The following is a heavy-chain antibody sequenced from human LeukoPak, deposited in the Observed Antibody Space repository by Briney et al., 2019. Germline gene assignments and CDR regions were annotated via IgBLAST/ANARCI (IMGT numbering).Heavy chain of an antibody. CDR1: GFTFDIFW. Sequence: PGGSLRLSCEASGFTFDIFWMTWVRQAPGKGLESVAYIKEDGSEKYYVDSVKGRFTISRDNAKNSLYLQMNSLRAEDTGVYYCARDAGYGGNSDYWGQGTLVTVSS. CDR2: IKEDGSEK. J-gene: IGHJ4*02. CDR3: ARDAGYGGNSDY. V-gene: IGHV3-7*03. D-gene: IGHD4-23*01.